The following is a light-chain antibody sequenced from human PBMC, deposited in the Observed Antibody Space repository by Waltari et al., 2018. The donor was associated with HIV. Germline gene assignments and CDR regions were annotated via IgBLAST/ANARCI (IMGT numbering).Light chain of an antibody. CDR1: QSVSSY. Sequence: EIVLTQSPATLSLSPGERATPACRASQSVSSYVAWYQQKPGQAPRLLIYDASNMATGIPARFSGSGSGTDFTLTISSLEPEDFAVYYCQQRINWPPLTFGGGTKLEIK. V-gene: IGKV3-11*01. CDR3: QQRINWPPLT. CDR2: DAS. J-gene: IGKJ4*01.